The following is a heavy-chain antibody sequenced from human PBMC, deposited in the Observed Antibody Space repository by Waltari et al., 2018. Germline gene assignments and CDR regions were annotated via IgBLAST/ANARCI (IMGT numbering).Heavy chain of an antibody. CDR2: IKQDGSEK. Sequence: EVKLVESGGGLVQPGESLRLSCAASGFSFSTYWMPWVRQAPGKGLEWVANIKQDGSEKYYVDSVKGRFTVSRDNAKDSLYLQMNSLRVEDTAVYYCARGYWNFGLWGRGTLVTVSS. CDR3: ARGYWNFGL. V-gene: IGHV3-7*03. CDR1: GFSFSTYW. J-gene: IGHJ2*01.